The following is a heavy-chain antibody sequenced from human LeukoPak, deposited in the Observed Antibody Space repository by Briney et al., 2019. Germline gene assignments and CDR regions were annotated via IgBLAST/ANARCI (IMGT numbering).Heavy chain of an antibody. J-gene: IGHJ4*02. CDR2: INQDGSEK. CDR1: GFTFSSYW. D-gene: IGHD6-13*01. CDR3: ARDPAADIDY. Sequence: PGGSLRLSCAASGFTFSSYWMTWVRQAPGKGLEWVANINQDGSEKYYVDFLRGRFTISRDNAKNSLYLQMNSLRAEDTAVYYCARDPAADIDYWGQGTLVTVSS. V-gene: IGHV3-7*01.